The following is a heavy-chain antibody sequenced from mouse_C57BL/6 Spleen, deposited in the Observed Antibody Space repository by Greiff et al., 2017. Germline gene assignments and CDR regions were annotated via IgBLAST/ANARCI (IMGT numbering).Heavy chain of an antibody. J-gene: IGHJ4*01. D-gene: IGHD1-1*01. CDR1: GYTFTDYE. V-gene: IGHV1-15*01. CDR3: TRDYYGSSYAMDY. CDR2: LDPETGGT. Sequence: VQLQQSGAELVRPGASVTLSCKASGYTFTDYEMHWVKQTPVHGLEWIGALDPETGGTAYNQKFKGKAILTADKSSSTAYMELRSLTSEDSAVYYCTRDYYGSSYAMDYWGQGTSVTVSS.